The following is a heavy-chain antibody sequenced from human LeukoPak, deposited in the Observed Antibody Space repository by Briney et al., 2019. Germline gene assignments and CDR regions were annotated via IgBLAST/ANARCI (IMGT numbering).Heavy chain of an antibody. D-gene: IGHD4-17*01. CDR2: IYHSGST. Sequence: SETLSLTCAVSGYSISSGYYWGWIRQPPGKGLEWIGSIYHSGSTYYNPSLKSRLSMSVDTSKNQFSLRLNSVTAADTAVYYCARKNDYGASYYIDTWGKGTAVTVSS. V-gene: IGHV4-38-2*01. CDR3: ARKNDYGASYYIDT. J-gene: IGHJ6*03. CDR1: GYSISSGYY.